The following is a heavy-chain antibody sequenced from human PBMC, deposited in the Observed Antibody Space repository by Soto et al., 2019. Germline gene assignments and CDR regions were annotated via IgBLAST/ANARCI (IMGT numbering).Heavy chain of an antibody. Sequence: PSETLSLTCAVSGGSISSSNWWSWVRQPPGKGLEWIGEIYHSGSTNYNPSLKSRVTISVDTSKNQFSLKLSSVTAADTAVYYCARDFNWNYFDYWGQGTLVTVSS. V-gene: IGHV4-4*02. J-gene: IGHJ4*02. CDR3: ARDFNWNYFDY. D-gene: IGHD1-20*01. CDR1: GGSISSSNW. CDR2: IYHSGST.